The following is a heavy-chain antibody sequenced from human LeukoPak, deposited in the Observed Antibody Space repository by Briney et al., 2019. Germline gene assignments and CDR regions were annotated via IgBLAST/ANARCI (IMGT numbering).Heavy chain of an antibody. D-gene: IGHD5-18*01. CDR3: ARDRRAMSSYGCS. CDR1: GFTFDDYA. CDR2: ISWNSGSI. Sequence: PGGSLRLSCAASGFTFDDYAMHWVRQAPGKGLEWVSGISWNSGSIGYADSVKGRFTISRDNAKNSLYLQMNNLRAEDTAVYYCARDRRAMSSYGCSWGQGTLVTVSS. V-gene: IGHV3-9*01. J-gene: IGHJ4*02.